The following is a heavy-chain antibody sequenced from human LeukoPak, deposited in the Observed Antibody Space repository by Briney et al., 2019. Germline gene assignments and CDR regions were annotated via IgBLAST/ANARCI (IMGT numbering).Heavy chain of an antibody. Sequence: SVKVSCKASGGTFSSYAISWVRQAPGQGLEWMGGIIPIFGTTNYAQKFQGRVTITADESTSTAYMELSSLRSEDTAVYYCARESYLGIDPHWYFDLWGRGTLVTVSS. CDR2: IIPIFGTT. D-gene: IGHD7-27*01. J-gene: IGHJ2*01. CDR3: ARESYLGIDPHWYFDL. V-gene: IGHV1-69*13. CDR1: GGTFSSYA.